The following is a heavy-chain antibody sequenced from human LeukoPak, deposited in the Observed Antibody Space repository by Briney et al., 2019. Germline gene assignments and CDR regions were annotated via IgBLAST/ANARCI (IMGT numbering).Heavy chain of an antibody. CDR2: IKSKSDDGTT. Sequence: KPGGSLRLSCAASGFTFSSARMNWVRQAPGKGLEWVGRIKSKSDDGTTDYAAPVKGRFIISRDDSKNTLYLQMNSLKTEDTAVYYCSVGWGSTYYFYGMDVWGQGTTVTVSS. V-gene: IGHV3-15*07. J-gene: IGHJ6*02. CDR3: SVGWGSTYYFYGMDV. CDR1: GFTFSSAR. D-gene: IGHD3-16*01.